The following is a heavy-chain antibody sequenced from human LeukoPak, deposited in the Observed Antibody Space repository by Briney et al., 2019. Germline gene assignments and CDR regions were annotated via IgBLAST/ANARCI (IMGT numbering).Heavy chain of an antibody. CDR3: ARGPRIRYCSSTSCYISAGFDP. CDR2: IYHSGDT. V-gene: IGHV4-38-2*02. D-gene: IGHD2-2*02. Sequence: SETLSLTCIVSGYSITSGYYRGWIRQPPGKGLEWIGSIYHSGDTYYNPSLKSRVTISVDTSKNQFSLKLSSVTAADTAVYYCARGPRIRYCSSTSCYISAGFDPWGQGTLVTVSS. J-gene: IGHJ5*02. CDR1: GYSITSGYY.